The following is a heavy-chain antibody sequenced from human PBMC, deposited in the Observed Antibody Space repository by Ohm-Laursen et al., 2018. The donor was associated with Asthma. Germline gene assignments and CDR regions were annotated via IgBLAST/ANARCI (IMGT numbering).Heavy chain of an antibody. V-gene: IGHV1-46*01. J-gene: IGHJ6*02. CDR2: INSSGGSP. D-gene: IGHD2-2*01. Sequence: ASVKVSCKASGYTFTGYYMHWVRQAPGQGPEWMGIINSSGGSPSYAQKFQGRVTMTRDTSTSTVFMELTSLRSEDTAVYYCARDPSYCSRTSCFAGYGMDVWGQGTTVTVSS. CDR3: ARDPSYCSRTSCFAGYGMDV. CDR1: GYTFTGYY.